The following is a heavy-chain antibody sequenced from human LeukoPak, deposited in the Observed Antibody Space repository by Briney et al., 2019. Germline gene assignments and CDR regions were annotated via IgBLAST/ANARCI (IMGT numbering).Heavy chain of an antibody. Sequence: ASVKVSCKASGYTFTSYGISWVRQAPGQGLEGMGWISAYNGNTNYAQKLQGRITMTTDTSTSTAYMELRSLRSDDTAVYYCARFSGVLVPDDYWGQGTLVTVSS. J-gene: IGHJ4*02. CDR1: GYTFTSYG. D-gene: IGHD2-8*02. V-gene: IGHV1-18*01. CDR3: ARFSGVLVPDDY. CDR2: ISAYNGNT.